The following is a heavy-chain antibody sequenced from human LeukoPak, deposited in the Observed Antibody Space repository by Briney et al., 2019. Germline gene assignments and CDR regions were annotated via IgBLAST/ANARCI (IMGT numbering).Heavy chain of an antibody. V-gene: IGHV4-39*01. CDR2: IYYSGST. CDR1: RGSISSSSYY. Sequence: SETLSLTCTLSRGSISSSSYYSGCIRQPPGKGLGWHGCIYYSGSTSYNPSLKSRVTIPVDTPKNQFSLKLSSVTAADTAVYYCAKSNGYGLINMGGQR. J-gene: IGHJ6*01. D-gene: IGHD3-22*01. CDR3: AKSNGYGLINM.